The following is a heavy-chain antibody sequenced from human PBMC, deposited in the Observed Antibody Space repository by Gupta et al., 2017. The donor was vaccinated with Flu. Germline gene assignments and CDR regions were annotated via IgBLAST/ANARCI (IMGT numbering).Heavy chain of an antibody. Sequence: PGKGLEWVSSISSSSSYIYYADLVKGRFTISRDNAKNSLYLQMNSLRAEDTVVYYCARGLLRFLEWPENWFDPWGQGTLVTVSS. CDR3: ARGLLRFLEWPENWFDP. CDR2: ISSSSSYI. V-gene: IGHV3-21*01. D-gene: IGHD3-3*01. J-gene: IGHJ5*02.